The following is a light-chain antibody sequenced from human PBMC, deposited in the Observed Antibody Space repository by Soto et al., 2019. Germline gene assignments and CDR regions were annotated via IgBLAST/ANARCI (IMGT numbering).Light chain of an antibody. Sequence: QSALTQPDSVSGSPGQSITISCTGTSSDVGGYNYVSWYQQHPGKAPKLMIYEVSNRPSGVSNRFSGSKSGNTASLTISGLQAEDEADYYCSSYTSSSTGVFGTGTKVPS. CDR2: EVS. J-gene: IGLJ1*01. V-gene: IGLV2-14*01. CDR1: SSDVGGYNY. CDR3: SSYTSSSTGV.